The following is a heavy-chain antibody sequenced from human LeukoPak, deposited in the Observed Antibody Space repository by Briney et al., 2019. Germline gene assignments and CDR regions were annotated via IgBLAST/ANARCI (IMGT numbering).Heavy chain of an antibody. V-gene: IGHV1-2*02. Sequence: GSVKLSCKASGYTFTGYYMHWVRQAPGKGLEGMGGINPNSGGTNYAQKCQGSVTMTSDTTISTAYIELSRLRSDDTAVYYCARHIVVVTAGYYFDYWGQGTLVTVSS. CDR3: ARHIVVVTAGYYFDY. CDR1: GYTFTGYY. J-gene: IGHJ4*02. D-gene: IGHD2-21*02. CDR2: INPNSGGT.